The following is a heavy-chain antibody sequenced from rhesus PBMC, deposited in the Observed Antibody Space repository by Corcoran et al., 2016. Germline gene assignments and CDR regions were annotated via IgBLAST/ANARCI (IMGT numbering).Heavy chain of an antibody. D-gene: IGHD5-24*01. CDR2: ISGNSGST. CDR3: ARYSGYTHFDY. V-gene: IGHV4-80*01. J-gene: IGHJ4*01. CDR1: GGSFSTYW. Sequence: QVQLQESGPGLVKPSETLSLTCAVSGGSFSTYWWSWIRQPPGKGLEWIGGISGNSGSTNYNPSLNSRVTISRDASKNQFSLNLSSVTAADTAVYYCARYSGYTHFDYWGQGVLVTVSS.